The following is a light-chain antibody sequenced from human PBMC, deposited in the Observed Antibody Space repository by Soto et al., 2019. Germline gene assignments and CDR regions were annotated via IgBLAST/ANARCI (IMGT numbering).Light chain of an antibody. CDR3: CSYAGSNTFA. CDR1: SSDVGGYNY. V-gene: IGLV2-8*01. J-gene: IGLJ1*01. Sequence: SVLTQPPSASGSPGQSVTIACTGTSSDVGGYNYVSWYQEHPGKAPKVIIYEVSKRPSGVPDRFSGYKSGNTASLTVSGLQAEDEADYYCCSYAGSNTFAFGTGTKVTVL. CDR2: EVS.